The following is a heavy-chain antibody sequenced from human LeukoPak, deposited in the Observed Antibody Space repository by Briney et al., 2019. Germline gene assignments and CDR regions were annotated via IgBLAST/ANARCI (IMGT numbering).Heavy chain of an antibody. CDR2: ISSSSSYI. V-gene: IGHV3-21*01. D-gene: IGHD3-22*01. CDR3: ARGEYYYDSSGYPDHFDY. Sequence: PGGSLRLSGAASGFTFSSYSMNWVRQAPGKGLEWVSSISSSSSYIYYADSVKGRFTISRDNAKNSLYLQMNSLRAEDTAVYYCARGEYYYDSSGYPDHFDYWGQGTLVTVSS. J-gene: IGHJ4*02. CDR1: GFTFSSYS.